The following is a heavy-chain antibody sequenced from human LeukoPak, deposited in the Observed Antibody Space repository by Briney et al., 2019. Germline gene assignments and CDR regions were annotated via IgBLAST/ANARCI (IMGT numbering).Heavy chain of an antibody. D-gene: IGHD6-19*01. J-gene: IGHJ5*02. CDR1: GFTFSSYA. Sequence: PGGSLRLSCAASGFTFSSYAMSWVRQAPGKGLEWVSAISGSGGSTYYADSVKGRFTISRDNSKNTLYLQMNSLRAEDTAVYYCVRKPIAVAGPPRGFDPWGQGTLVTVSS. CDR2: ISGSGGST. CDR3: VRKPIAVAGPPRGFDP. V-gene: IGHV3-23*01.